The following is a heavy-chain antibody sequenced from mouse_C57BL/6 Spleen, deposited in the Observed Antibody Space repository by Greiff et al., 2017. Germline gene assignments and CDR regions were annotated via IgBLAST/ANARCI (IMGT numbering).Heavy chain of an antibody. CDR2: INPNNGGT. V-gene: IGHV1-18*01. Sequence: EVQLQQSGPELVKPGASVKIPCKASGYTFTDYNMDWVKQSHGKSLEWIGDINPNNGGTIYNQKFKGKATLTVDKSSSTAYMELRSLTSEDTAVYYCARWNYYCSNLYAMDYWGQGTSVTVSS. CDR1: GYTFTDYN. D-gene: IGHD1-1*01. CDR3: ARWNYYCSNLYAMDY. J-gene: IGHJ4*01.